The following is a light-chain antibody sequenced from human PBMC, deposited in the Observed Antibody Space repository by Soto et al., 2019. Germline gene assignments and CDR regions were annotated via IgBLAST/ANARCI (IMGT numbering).Light chain of an antibody. CDR1: QSVSSY. V-gene: IGKV3-11*01. Sequence: DIVLTQSPARLFMSPCETATISCRASQSVSSYLAWYQQKPGQAPRLLIYDASNRATGIPARFSGSGSGTDFTLTISSLEPEDFAVYYCKQRSNWPPTFGKGNKVDIK. J-gene: IGKJ1*01. CDR3: KQRSNWPPT. CDR2: DAS.